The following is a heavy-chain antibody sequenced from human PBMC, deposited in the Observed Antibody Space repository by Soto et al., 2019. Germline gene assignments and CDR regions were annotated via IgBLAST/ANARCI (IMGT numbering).Heavy chain of an antibody. CDR1: GGTFSRYA. CDR2: IIPIFGTA. CDR3: ARKSSGWGNYGMDA. J-gene: IGHJ6*02. Sequence: ASVKVSCKASGGTFSRYAISWVRQAPGQGLEWMGGIIPIFGTANYAQKFQGRVTITADESTSTAYMELSSLRSEDTAVYYCARKSSGWGNYGMDAWGQGTTVTVSS. V-gene: IGHV1-69*13. D-gene: IGHD6-19*01.